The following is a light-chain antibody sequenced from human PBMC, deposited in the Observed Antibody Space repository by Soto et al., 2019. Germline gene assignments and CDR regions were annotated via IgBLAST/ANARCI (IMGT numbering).Light chain of an antibody. J-gene: IGKJ1*01. V-gene: IGKV2-30*01. CDR3: MQGVYGPPGRA. Sequence: VVMTQSPLSLPVTLGQPASISCRSSRSLLYSDGHTYLNWFQQRPGQPPRRLIYKVSNRDSGVPDRFSGSGSLTDFTLNISRVEAEDVGVYYCMQGVYGPPGRAFGQGTKVDIK. CDR2: KVS. CDR1: RSLLYSDGHTY.